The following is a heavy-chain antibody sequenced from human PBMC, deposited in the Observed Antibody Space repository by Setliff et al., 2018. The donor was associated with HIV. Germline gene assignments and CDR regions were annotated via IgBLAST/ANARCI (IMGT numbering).Heavy chain of an antibody. CDR2: IYYSGTT. J-gene: IGHJ2*01. CDR3: ARPSTRGGYNYWYFDL. CDR1: GGSISGSDYY. D-gene: IGHD5-12*01. V-gene: IGHV4-39*01. Sequence: SETLSLTCTVSGGSISGSDYYWAWIRQPPGKGLEWIGSIYYSGTTYYNPSLKSRVTISVDTSKNQFSLKLSSVTAADTAVYHCARPSTRGGYNYWYFDLWGRGTLVTVSS.